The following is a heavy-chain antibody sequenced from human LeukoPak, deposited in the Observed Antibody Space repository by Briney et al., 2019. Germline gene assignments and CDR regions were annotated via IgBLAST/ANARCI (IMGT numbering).Heavy chain of an antibody. Sequence: GGSLRLSCAASGFTFSSYSMNWVRQAPGKGLEWVSYISSSSSTIYYADSVKGRFTISRDNAKNSLYLQMNSLRAEDTAVYYCARDPIFGVVITPYFDYWGQGTLVTVSS. V-gene: IGHV3-48*01. CDR2: ISSSSSTI. J-gene: IGHJ4*02. D-gene: IGHD3-3*01. CDR3: ARDPIFGVVITPYFDY. CDR1: GFTFSSYS.